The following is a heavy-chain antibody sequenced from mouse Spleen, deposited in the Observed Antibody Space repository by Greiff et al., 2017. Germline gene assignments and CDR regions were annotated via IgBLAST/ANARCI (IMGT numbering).Heavy chain of an antibody. D-gene: IGHD1-1*01. CDR1: GFSLTSYG. J-gene: IGHJ2*01. Sequence: VKLQESGPGLVQPSQSLSITCTVSGFSLTSYGVHWVRQSPGKGLEWLGVIWSGGSTDYNAAFISRLSISKDNSKSQVFFKMNSLQADDTAIYYCARNNYGSSYHFDYWGQGTTLTVSS. CDR2: IWSGGST. V-gene: IGHV2-2*01. CDR3: ARNNYGSSYHFDY.